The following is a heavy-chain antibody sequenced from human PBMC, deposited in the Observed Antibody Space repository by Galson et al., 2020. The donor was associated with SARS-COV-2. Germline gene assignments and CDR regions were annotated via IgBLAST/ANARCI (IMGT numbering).Heavy chain of an antibody. D-gene: IGHD3-10*01. CDR1: GFTFSSYA. CDR3: AKQRGSGSFYYWYFDL. V-gene: IGHV3-23*01. CDR2: ISGSGAGT. Sequence: GGSLRLSCEASGFTFSSYAMSWVRQAPGKGLEWVSAISGSGAGTYYADSVKGRFTISRDSSKNTLYLQMNSLRAEDTAVYYCAKQRGSGSFYYWYFDLWGRGTLVTVSS. J-gene: IGHJ2*01.